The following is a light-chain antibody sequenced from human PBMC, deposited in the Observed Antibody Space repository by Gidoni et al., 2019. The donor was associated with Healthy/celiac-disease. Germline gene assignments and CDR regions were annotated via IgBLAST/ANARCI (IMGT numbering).Light chain of an antibody. CDR1: QSISSR. CDR3: QQYNSYSAWT. CDR2: KAS. J-gene: IGKJ1*01. Sequence: DIQMTQSPSTLSASVGDRVTITCRASQSISSRLAWYQQKPGKAPKLLIYKASSLESGVPSRFSGSGSGTEFTLTISSLQPDDFATYYCQQYNSYSAWTFGQXTKVEIK. V-gene: IGKV1-5*03.